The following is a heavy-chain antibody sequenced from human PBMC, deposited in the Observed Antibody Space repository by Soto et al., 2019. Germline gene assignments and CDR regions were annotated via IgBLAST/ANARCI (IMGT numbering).Heavy chain of an antibody. J-gene: IGHJ4*02. CDR3: GRDGPPLDS. CDR1: GYTFTSYG. V-gene: IGHV1-18*01. Sequence: QVQLVQSGAEVKKPGASVKVSCKASGYTFTSYGISWVRQAPGQGLEWMGWISAYNGNTNYAQKLQGRVTMTTDTPTTTADRERGTLRSDDRAVYYGGRDGPPLDSGGQGTLVTVS. CDR2: ISAYNGNT.